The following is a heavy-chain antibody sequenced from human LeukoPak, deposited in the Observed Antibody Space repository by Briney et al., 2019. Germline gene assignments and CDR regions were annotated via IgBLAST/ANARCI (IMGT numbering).Heavy chain of an antibody. CDR2: FDPEDGET. Sequence: ASVKVSCKASGYTFTGYYMHWVRQAPGKGLEWMGGFDPEDGETTYARKFQGRVTMTEDTSTDTAYMELSSLRSEDTAVYYCAAERFLEWGDGYWGQGTLVTVSS. D-gene: IGHD3-3*01. CDR1: GYTFTGYY. J-gene: IGHJ4*02. CDR3: AAERFLEWGDGY. V-gene: IGHV1-24*01.